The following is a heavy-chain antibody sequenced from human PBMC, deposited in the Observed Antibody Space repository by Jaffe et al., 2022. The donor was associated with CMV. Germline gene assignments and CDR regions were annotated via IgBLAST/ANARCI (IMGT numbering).Heavy chain of an antibody. V-gene: IGHV1-2*02. D-gene: IGHD5-18*01. CDR3: AKTSVDTAMVNYYYYGMDV. CDR1: GYTFTGYY. Sequence: QVQLVQSGAEVKKPGASVKVSCKASGYTFTGYYMHWVRQAPGQGLEWMGWINPNSGGTNYAQKFQGRVTMTRDTSISTAYMELSRLRSDDTAVYYCAKTSVDTAMVNYYYYGMDVWGQGTTVTVSS. J-gene: IGHJ6*02. CDR2: INPNSGGT.